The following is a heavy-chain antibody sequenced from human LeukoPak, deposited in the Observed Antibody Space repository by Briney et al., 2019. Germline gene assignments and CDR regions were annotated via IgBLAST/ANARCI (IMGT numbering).Heavy chain of an antibody. V-gene: IGHV1-18*01. D-gene: IGHD3-10*01. CDR2: ISAYNGNT. Sequence: GASVKVSCKASGYTFTIYGISWVRQAPGQGLEWMGWISAYNGNTDYAQKLQGRVTMTTDTSTSTAYMELRSLRSADTAVYYCARDLGTGNSGSLADYWGQGTLVTVSS. J-gene: IGHJ4*02. CDR1: GYTFTIYG. CDR3: ARDLGTGNSGSLADY.